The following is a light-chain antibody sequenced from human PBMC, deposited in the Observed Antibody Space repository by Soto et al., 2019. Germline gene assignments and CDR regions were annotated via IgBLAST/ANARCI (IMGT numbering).Light chain of an antibody. CDR1: ENVRTF. J-gene: IGKJ4*01. V-gene: IGKV3-11*01. CDR3: QQRSVWPLT. Sequence: EVVLTQSPATLSLSPGERATLSCRASENVRTFVDWYQQKPGQAPRLLIYGASNRATGIPARFSGSGSGTDFSLIISSLEPEDFAVYYCQQRSVWPLTFGGGTKVDIK. CDR2: GAS.